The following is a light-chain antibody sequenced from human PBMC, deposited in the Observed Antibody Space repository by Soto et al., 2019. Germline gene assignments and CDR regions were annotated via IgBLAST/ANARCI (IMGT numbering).Light chain of an antibody. Sequence: QSVLTQPATVSGSPGQSITISCTGTNSDVGYYNLVSWYQQYPGKAPKLLIYEATRRPSGASHRFSGSKSGNTASLTISGLQADDEAHYYCCSYAGSSTLVFGGGTKVTVL. V-gene: IGLV2-23*01. CDR1: NSDVGYYNL. J-gene: IGLJ3*02. CDR3: CSYAGSSTLV. CDR2: EAT.